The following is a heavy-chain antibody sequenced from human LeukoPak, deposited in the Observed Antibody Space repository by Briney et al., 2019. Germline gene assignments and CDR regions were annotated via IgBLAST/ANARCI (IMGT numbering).Heavy chain of an antibody. D-gene: IGHD3-22*01. V-gene: IGHV4-4*07. CDR2: IYPSGDS. Sequence: GSLRLSCAASGFTFSSYWMSWVRQAPGKGLEWIGRIYPSGDSNYNPSLKDRVTTSIDTSKNQFSLKLSSVTAADTAVYYCARDRTDGNSSGYSLDYWGQGTLVTVSS. CDR1: GFTFSSYW. CDR3: ARDRTDGNSSGYSLDY. J-gene: IGHJ4*02.